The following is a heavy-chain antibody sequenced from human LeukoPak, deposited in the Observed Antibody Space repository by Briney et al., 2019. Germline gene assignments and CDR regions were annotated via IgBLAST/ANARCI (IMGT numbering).Heavy chain of an antibody. D-gene: IGHD3-10*01. V-gene: IGHV1-2*02. CDR2: INPNSGGT. Sequence: GASVKVSCEASGYTFTGYYMHWVRQAPGQGLEWMGWINPNSGGTNYAQKFQGRVTMTRDTSISTAYMELSRLRSDDTAVYYCARDLYYYGSDYYMDVWGKGTTVTVSS. CDR1: GYTFTGYY. J-gene: IGHJ6*03. CDR3: ARDLYYYGSDYYMDV.